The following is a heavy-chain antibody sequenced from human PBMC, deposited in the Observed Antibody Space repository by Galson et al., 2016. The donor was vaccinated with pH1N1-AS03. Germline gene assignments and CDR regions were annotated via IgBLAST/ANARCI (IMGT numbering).Heavy chain of an antibody. D-gene: IGHD1-7*01. CDR2: ISSSRRTI. Sequence: SLRLSCAASGFTFSSYRMNWVRQAPGKGLEWVSYISSSRRTIYYADSVKGRFTISTDNAKNSLYLQMNSLRAEDTAVYYCARDGVGNYRVAFDIWGRGTMVTVSS. V-gene: IGHV3-48*01. J-gene: IGHJ3*02. CDR3: ARDGVGNYRVAFDI. CDR1: GFTFSSYR.